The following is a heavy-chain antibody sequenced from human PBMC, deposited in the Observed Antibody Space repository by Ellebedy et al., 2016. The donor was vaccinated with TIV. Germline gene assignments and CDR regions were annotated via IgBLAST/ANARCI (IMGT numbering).Heavy chain of an antibody. CDR3: ARETAMGWYFDL. V-gene: IGHV4-31*01. Sequence: SETLSLTCTVSGGSINSRAHYWSWIRQHPGKGLEWIGYIHYSGATSYNPSLKSPVSISVDTSKNQFSLKMTSVTAADTAVYYCARETAMGWYFDLWGRGALVRVSS. J-gene: IGHJ2*01. CDR1: GGSINSRAHY. CDR2: IHYSGAT. D-gene: IGHD5-18*01.